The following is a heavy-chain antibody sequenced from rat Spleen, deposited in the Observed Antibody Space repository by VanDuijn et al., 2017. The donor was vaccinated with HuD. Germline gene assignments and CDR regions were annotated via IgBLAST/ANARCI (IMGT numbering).Heavy chain of an antibody. Sequence: EVQLVESGGGLVQPGRSLKLSCAASGFTFSNYDMAWVRQAPTKGLEWVASISYDGSSTYYRDSVKGRFTISRDNAKSTLYLQMDSLRSEDTATYYCVRDGGYWYFDFWGPGTMVTVSS. J-gene: IGHJ1*01. CDR2: ISYDGSST. CDR1: GFTFSNYD. CDR3: VRDGGYWYFDF. D-gene: IGHD1-11*01. V-gene: IGHV5-29*01.